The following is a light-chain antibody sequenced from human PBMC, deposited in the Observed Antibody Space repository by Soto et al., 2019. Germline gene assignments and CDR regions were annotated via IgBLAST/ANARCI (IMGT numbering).Light chain of an antibody. V-gene: IGLV2-14*03. Sequence: QSALTQPASVSGSPGQSITISCTGTSSDVGGYNYVSWYQHHPGKAPKLMIYDVTNRPSGVSNRFSGSKSGNTASLTTSALQDEDEADYYCTSYTTSSPYLVFGGGTKLTVL. CDR2: DVT. CDR3: TSYTTSSPYLV. CDR1: SSDVGGYNY. J-gene: IGLJ3*02.